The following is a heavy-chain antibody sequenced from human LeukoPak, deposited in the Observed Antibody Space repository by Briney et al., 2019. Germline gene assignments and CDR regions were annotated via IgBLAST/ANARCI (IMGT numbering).Heavy chain of an antibody. CDR2: ISGSGGST. Sequence: GGSLRLSCAASGFSFSSYVMNCVRQAPGKGLEWVSAISGSGGSTYYADSVKGRFTISRDNSKITLYLQMNSLRAEDTAVYYCAKRLTYSSGWQPNFDYWGQGTLVTVSS. CDR1: GFSFSSYV. CDR3: AKRLTYSSGWQPNFDY. D-gene: IGHD6-19*01. J-gene: IGHJ4*02. V-gene: IGHV3-23*01.